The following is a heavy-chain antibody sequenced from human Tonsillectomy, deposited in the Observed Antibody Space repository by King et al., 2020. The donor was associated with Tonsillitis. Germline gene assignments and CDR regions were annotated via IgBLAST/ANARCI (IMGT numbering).Heavy chain of an antibody. Sequence: QLPESGPGLVKPSQTLSLTCVVSGGSISSGSYSWSWIRQPPGKGLEWIGYIYNSGSTNYNPSLKSRVTISVDTSKNQFSLKLSSVTAADTAVYYCARDPEYYYYAMDVWGQGTTVTVSS. CDR1: GGSISSGSYS. CDR2: IYNSGST. CDR3: ARDPEYYYYAMDV. J-gene: IGHJ6*02. V-gene: IGHV4-30-4*07.